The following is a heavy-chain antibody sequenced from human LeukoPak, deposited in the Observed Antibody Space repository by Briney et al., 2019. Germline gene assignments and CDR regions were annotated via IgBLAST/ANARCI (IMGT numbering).Heavy chain of an antibody. Sequence: GGSLRLSCAASGFTFSSYAMSWVRQAPGKGLEWVSAISGSGGSTYYADSVKGRFTISRDNSKNTLYLQMNSLRAEDTAAYYCAKDRGWFGELGNAFDIWGQGTMVTVSS. D-gene: IGHD3-10*01. CDR1: GFTFSSYA. J-gene: IGHJ3*02. V-gene: IGHV3-23*01. CDR2: ISGSGGST. CDR3: AKDRGWFGELGNAFDI.